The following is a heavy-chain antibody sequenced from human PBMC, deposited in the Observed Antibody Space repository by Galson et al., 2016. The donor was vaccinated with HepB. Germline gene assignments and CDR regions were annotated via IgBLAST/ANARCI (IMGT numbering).Heavy chain of an antibody. Sequence: SLRLSCAASGFTFSSYAMSWIRQAPGKGLEWVSGISGSGDSTYYADSVKGRFTISRDNSKNTLYLQMNSLRAEDTAVYYCARESDYNVHYFDYWGQGTLVTVSS. J-gene: IGHJ4*02. V-gene: IGHV3-23*01. CDR1: GFTFSSYA. D-gene: IGHD3-10*01. CDR3: ARESDYNVHYFDY. CDR2: ISGSGDST.